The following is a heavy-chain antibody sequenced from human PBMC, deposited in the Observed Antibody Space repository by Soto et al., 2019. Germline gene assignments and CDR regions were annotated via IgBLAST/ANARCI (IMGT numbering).Heavy chain of an antibody. CDR3: ARRGWIEDYYYYYGMDV. CDR1: GFSLSTSGVG. Sequence: QITLKESGPTLVKPTQTLTLTCTFSGFSLSTSGVGVGCIRQPPGKALEWLALIYWNDDKRYSPSLKSRFTIEKDTSHTQVVLTMTNMDPVDTATYYFARRGWIEDYYYYYGMDVCGQGPTVSVSS. J-gene: IGHJ6*02. D-gene: IGHD5-12*01. V-gene: IGHV2-5*01. CDR2: IYWNDDK.